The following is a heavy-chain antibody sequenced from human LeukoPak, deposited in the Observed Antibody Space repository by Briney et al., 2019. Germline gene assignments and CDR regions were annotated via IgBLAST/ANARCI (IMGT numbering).Heavy chain of an antibody. CDR2: IYHSGST. D-gene: IGHD4-23*01. J-gene: IGHJ4*02. CDR1: GYSISSGYY. V-gene: IGHV4-38-2*02. Sequence: KTSETLSLTCAVSGYSISSGYYWGWIRQPPGKRLEWIGSIYHSGSTYYNPSLESRVTISVDTSKNHFSLKVTSVTAADTAVYYCARDRGNSLLPFDYWGQGTLVTVSS. CDR3: ARDRGNSLLPFDY.